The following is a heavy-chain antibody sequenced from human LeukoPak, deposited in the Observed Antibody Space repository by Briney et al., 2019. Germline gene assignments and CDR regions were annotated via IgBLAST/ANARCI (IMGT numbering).Heavy chain of an antibody. J-gene: IGHJ4*02. CDR2: IRHDGNAK. CDR3: ATSHDSAGND. Sequence: GGSLRLSCAASGFAFSDFWMSWVRQAPGKGLEWVANIRHDGNAKTYVPSVRGRFTISRDNAKNSLYLQMNSLTVEDTAVYYCATSHDSAGNDWGQGTLVTVSS. CDR1: GFAFSDFW. V-gene: IGHV3-7*01. D-gene: IGHD2-15*01.